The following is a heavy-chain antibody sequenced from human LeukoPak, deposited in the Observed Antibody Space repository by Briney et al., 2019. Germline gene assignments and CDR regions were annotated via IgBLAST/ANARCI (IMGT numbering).Heavy chain of an antibody. V-gene: IGHV3-23*01. CDR2: ISGSGGTT. CDR1: GFTFSSYA. Sequence: GGSLRLSCAASGFTFSSYAMSWVRQAPGKGLEWVSGISGSGGTTYYADSVEGRFTISRDNSKNTLYLQINTLRPEDTAMYYCAKAIVAGAPGRFDYWGQGTLVTVSS. J-gene: IGHJ4*02. D-gene: IGHD2-2*01. CDR3: AKAIVAGAPGRFDY.